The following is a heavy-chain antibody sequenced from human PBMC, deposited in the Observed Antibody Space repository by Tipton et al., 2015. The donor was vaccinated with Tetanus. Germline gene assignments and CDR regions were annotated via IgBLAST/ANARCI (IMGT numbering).Heavy chain of an antibody. CDR2: IDPRDSET. Sequence: QLVQSGAEVKKPGESLKISCQASGYTFTNAWIGWVRQMPGKGLEWVGIIDPRDSETFQGHVTISADKSISTAHLRWSSLEASDTAIYYCARRRSAILSGSYHWYFDIWGRGTLVIVSS. CDR3: ARRRSAILSGSYHWYFDI. D-gene: IGHD3-9*01. V-gene: IGHV5-51*01. CDR1: GYTFTNAW. J-gene: IGHJ2*01.